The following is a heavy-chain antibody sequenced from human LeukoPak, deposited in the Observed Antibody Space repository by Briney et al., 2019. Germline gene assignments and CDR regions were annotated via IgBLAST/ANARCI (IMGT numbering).Heavy chain of an antibody. CDR3: ARGFILYCMDV. Sequence: ASVKVSCKASGYTFTSYDINSVRQATGQGLEWMGWMNPNSGNTGYAQKFQGRVTMTRNTSISTAYMELSRLRFEDTAVYYCARGFILYCMDVWGQGTTVTVSS. CDR2: MNPNSGNT. J-gene: IGHJ6*02. D-gene: IGHD2-15*01. CDR1: GYTFTSYD. V-gene: IGHV1-8*01.